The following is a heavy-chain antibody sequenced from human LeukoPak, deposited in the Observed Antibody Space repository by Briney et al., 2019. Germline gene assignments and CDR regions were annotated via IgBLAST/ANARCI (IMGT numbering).Heavy chain of an antibody. Sequence: SETLSLTCTVSGGSISSSSYYWGWIRQPPGKGLEWIGSIYYSGSTYYNPSLKSRVTISVDTSKNQFSLKLSSVTAADTAVYYCASSQLAYYYYGMDVWGQGTTVTVSS. D-gene: IGHD6-6*01. CDR2: IYYSGST. CDR3: ASSQLAYYYYGMDV. V-gene: IGHV4-39*07. CDR1: GGSISSSSYY. J-gene: IGHJ6*02.